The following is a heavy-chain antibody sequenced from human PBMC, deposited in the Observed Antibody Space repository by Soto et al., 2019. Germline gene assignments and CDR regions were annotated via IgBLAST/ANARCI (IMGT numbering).Heavy chain of an antibody. CDR1: GGSITRGGYY. Sequence: PSETLSLTCTVSGGSITRGGYYWSWIRQHPGKGLEWIGYIYNSGTTYYNPSLKSRVTISVDTSKNQFSLKLTSATAADTAVYYCARDPAPWGQGTLVTVSS. V-gene: IGHV4-31*03. CDR2: IYNSGTT. J-gene: IGHJ5*02. CDR3: ARDPAP.